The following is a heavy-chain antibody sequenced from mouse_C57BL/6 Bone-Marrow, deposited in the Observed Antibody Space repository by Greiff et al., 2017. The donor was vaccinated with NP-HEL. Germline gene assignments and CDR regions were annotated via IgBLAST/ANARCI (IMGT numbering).Heavy chain of an antibody. CDR1: GFTFSSYA. V-gene: IGHV5-9-1*02. CDR2: ISSGGDYI. Sequence: EVMLVESGEGLVKPGGSLQLSCAASGFTFSSYAMSWVRQTPEKRLEWVAYISSGGDYIYYADTVKGRFPISRDNARNTLYLQMSSLKSEDTAMYYCTRARSTMVTTGYYYAMDYWGQGTSVTVSS. J-gene: IGHJ4*01. CDR3: TRARSTMVTTGYYYAMDY. D-gene: IGHD2-2*01.